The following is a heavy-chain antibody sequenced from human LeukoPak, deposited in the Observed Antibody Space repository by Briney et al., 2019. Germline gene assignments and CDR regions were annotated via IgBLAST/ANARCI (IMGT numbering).Heavy chain of an antibody. Sequence: GGSLRLSCAASGFTFSSYEMNWVRQAPWKGLEWVSYISSSGSTIYYADSVKGRFTISRDNSKNTLYLQMNSLRAEDTAVYYCARAEVFYYYDSSGYYSHWGQGTLVTVSS. D-gene: IGHD3-22*01. J-gene: IGHJ4*02. CDR2: ISSSGSTI. CDR1: GFTFSSYE. CDR3: ARAEVFYYYDSSGYYSH. V-gene: IGHV3-48*03.